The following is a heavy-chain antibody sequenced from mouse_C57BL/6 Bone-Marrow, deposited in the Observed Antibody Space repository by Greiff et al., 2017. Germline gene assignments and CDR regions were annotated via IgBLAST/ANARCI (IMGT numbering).Heavy chain of an antibody. Sequence: QVQLQQPGAELVMPGASVKLSCKASGYTFTSYWMHWVKQRPGQGLEWIGEIDPSDSYTNYNQKFKGKSTLTVDKSYSTAYMKLSSLTSEDSAVYNGEREGSMASYYVDYWGQGTTLTVSS. CDR1: GYTFTSYW. CDR2: IDPSDSYT. D-gene: IGHD1-1*02. J-gene: IGHJ2*01. CDR3: EREGSMASYYVDY. V-gene: IGHV1-69*01.